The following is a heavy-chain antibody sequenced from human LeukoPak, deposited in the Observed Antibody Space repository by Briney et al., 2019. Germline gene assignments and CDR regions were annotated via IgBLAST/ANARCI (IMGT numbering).Heavy chain of an antibody. CDR2: INSDGSTT. CDR3: ASSSSGWYALTC. CDR1: GFTFSSYW. J-gene: IGHJ4*02. V-gene: IGHV3-74*01. D-gene: IGHD6-19*01. Sequence: GGSLRLSCAASGFTFSSYWMHWVRQAPGKGLVWVSRINSDGSTTNYADSVKGRFTISRDNTKNTLYLQMNSLRAEDTAVYYCASSSSGWYALTCWGQGTLVTVSS.